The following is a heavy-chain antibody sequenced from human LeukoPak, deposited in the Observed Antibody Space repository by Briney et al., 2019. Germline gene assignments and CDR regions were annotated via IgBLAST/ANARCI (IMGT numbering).Heavy chain of an antibody. CDR1: GYTFTGYY. CDR3: ARGPSPLEHGDY. D-gene: IGHD5-24*01. J-gene: IGHJ4*02. CDR2: INPNSGGT. V-gene: IGHV1-2*02. Sequence: ASVKVSCKASGYTFTGYYMHWVRQAPGQGLEWMGWINPNSGGTNYAQKFQGRVTMTRDTSISTAYMELSRPRSDDTAVYYCARGPSPLEHGDYWGQGTLVTVSS.